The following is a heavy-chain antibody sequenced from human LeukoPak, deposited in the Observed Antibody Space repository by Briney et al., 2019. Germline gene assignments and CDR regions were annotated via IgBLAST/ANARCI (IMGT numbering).Heavy chain of an antibody. Sequence: GGSLRLSCAASGFTFSSYAMSWVRQAPGKGLEWVSAISGSGGSTYYADSVKGRFTISRDNSKNTLYLQMNSLRAEDTAVYYCAKHPNYFLVPGAIWGFDYWGQGTLVTVSS. V-gene: IGHV3-23*01. CDR3: AKHPNYFLVPGAIWGFDY. CDR1: GFTFSSYA. D-gene: IGHD3-16*01. CDR2: ISGSGGST. J-gene: IGHJ4*02.